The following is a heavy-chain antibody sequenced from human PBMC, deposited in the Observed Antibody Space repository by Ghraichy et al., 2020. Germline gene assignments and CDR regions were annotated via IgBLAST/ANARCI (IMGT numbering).Heavy chain of an antibody. D-gene: IGHD5-18*01. Sequence: LSLTCAASGFTFSSYWMNWVRQAPGKGLEWVANIKQDGSEEYYVDSVKGRFTISRDNAKNSLYLQMNSLRAEDTAVYYCARISGYSYFGYWGQGTLVTVSS. CDR3: ARISGYSYFGY. V-gene: IGHV3-7*01. J-gene: IGHJ4*02. CDR1: GFTFSSYW. CDR2: IKQDGSEE.